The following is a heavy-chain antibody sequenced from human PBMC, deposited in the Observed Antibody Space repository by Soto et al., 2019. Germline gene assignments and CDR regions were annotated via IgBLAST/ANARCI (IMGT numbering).Heavy chain of an antibody. D-gene: IGHD1-26*01. CDR1: GYTFTSYA. J-gene: IGHJ4*02. V-gene: IGHV1-3*01. CDR2: INAGNGNT. Sequence: GASVKVSCKASGYTFTSYAMHWVRQAPGQRLEWMGWINAGNGNTKYSQKFQGRVTITRDTSASTAYMELSSLRSEDTAVYYCARVRIVGATFIDYWGQGTLVTVSS. CDR3: ARVRIVGATFIDY.